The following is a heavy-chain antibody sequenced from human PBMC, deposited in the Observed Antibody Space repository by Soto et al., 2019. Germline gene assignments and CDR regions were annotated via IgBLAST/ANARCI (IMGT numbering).Heavy chain of an antibody. D-gene: IGHD5-18*01. CDR2: IWYDGSNK. V-gene: IGHV3-33*01. CDR1: GFSFSSYG. Sequence: GGSLRLSCAASGFSFSSYGMHWVRQAPGKGLEWVAVIWYDGSNKYYADSVKGRFTISRDNSKNTLYLQMNSLRAEDTAVYYCARDRRYSYGPDYWGQGTLVTVSS. J-gene: IGHJ4*02. CDR3: ARDRRYSYGPDY.